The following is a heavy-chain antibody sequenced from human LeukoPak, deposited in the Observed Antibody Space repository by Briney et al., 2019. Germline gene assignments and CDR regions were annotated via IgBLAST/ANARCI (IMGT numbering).Heavy chain of an antibody. CDR1: GFTFSSYW. CDR3: ARVAATSDY. CDR2: VNNDGSST. D-gene: IGHD5-12*01. J-gene: IGHJ4*02. Sequence: GGSLRLSCAASGFTFSSYWMHWVRQTPGERPVWVARVNNDGSSTNYADSVKGRFTISRDNAKNTVYLQMNSLRAEDTAVYYCARVAATSDYWGQGTLVTVSS. V-gene: IGHV3-74*01.